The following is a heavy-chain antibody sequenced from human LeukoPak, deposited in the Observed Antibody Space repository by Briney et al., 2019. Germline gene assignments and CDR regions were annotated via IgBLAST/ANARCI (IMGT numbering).Heavy chain of an antibody. J-gene: IGHJ5*02. D-gene: IGHD3-22*01. V-gene: IGHV4-34*01. CDR2: IYYSGTT. CDR3: ARHRDAYYYDDS. Sequence: SETLSLTCAVYGGSFSGYYWSWIRQPPGKGLEWIGSIYYSGTTYYKPSLNSRVTISVDTSENQFSLKLTSVTAADTAMYFCARHRDAYYYDDSWGQGTLVTVSS. CDR1: GGSFSGYY.